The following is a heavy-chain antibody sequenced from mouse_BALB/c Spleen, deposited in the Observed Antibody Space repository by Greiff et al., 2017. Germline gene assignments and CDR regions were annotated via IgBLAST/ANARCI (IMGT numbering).Heavy chain of an antibody. J-gene: IGHJ4*01. Sequence: EVMLVESGGGLVQPGGSLKLSCAASGFTFSSYTMSWVRQTPEKRLEWVAYISSGSSTIYYADTVKGRFTISRDNPKNTLFLQMTSLRSEDTAMYYCARSSITTMDYWGQGTSVTVSS. CDR3: ARSSITTMDY. CDR1: GFTFSSYT. CDR2: ISSGSSTI. D-gene: IGHD1-1*01. V-gene: IGHV5-12-2*01.